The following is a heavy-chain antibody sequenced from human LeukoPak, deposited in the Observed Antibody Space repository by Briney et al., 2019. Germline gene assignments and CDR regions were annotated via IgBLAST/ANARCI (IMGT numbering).Heavy chain of an antibody. J-gene: IGHJ4*02. D-gene: IGHD3-16*02. V-gene: IGHV3-48*01. CDR2: ITSGSSTI. CDR3: ARGPTNYDHVWGSYRSYYFDY. CDR1: GFTFSTYT. Sequence: GGSLRLSCAASGFTFSTYTMNWVRQAPGKGLEWVSYITSGSSTIHYADSVRGRFTISRDNAKSSLYLQMNSLRAEDTAVYYCARGPTNYDHVWGSYRSYYFDYWGQGALVTVSS.